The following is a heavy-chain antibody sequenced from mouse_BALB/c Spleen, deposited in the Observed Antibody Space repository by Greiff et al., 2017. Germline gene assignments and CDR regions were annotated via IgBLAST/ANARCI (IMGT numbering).Heavy chain of an antibody. D-gene: IGHD2-1*01. Sequence: LQQSGAELVRPGTSVKISCKASGYTFTNYWLGWVKQRPGHGLEWIGDIYPGGGYTNYNEKFKGKATLTADTSSSTAYMQLSSLTSEDSAVYFCARSNYGNYFYFDVWGAGTTVTVSS. V-gene: IGHV1-63*02. J-gene: IGHJ1*01. CDR1: GYTFTNYW. CDR3: ARSNYGNYFYFDV. CDR2: IYPGGGYT.